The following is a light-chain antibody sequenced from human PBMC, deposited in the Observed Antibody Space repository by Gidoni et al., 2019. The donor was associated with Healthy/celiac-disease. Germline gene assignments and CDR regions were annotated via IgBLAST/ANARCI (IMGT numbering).Light chain of an antibody. J-gene: IGKJ2*01. Sequence: PATLSVSPGERATLSCRASQSVSSNLAWYQQKPGQAPRLLIYGASTRATGIPARFSGSGSGTEFTLTISSLQSEDFAVYYCQQYNNWPYTFGQGTKLEIK. CDR2: GAS. CDR3: QQYNNWPYT. CDR1: QSVSSN. V-gene: IGKV3-15*01.